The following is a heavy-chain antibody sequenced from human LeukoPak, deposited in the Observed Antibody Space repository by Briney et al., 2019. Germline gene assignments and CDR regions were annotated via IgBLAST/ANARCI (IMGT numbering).Heavy chain of an antibody. CDR2: ISSNGDNT. Sequence: GGALRLSCSVSGFTFSTYVMHWVRQAPGKGLEYVSAISSNGDNTYYADSVKGRFTISRDNSKNTLYLQMSSLRADDTAVYYCVRGTGYWGQGTLVTVSS. CDR1: GFTFSTYV. J-gene: IGHJ4*02. CDR3: VRGTGY. V-gene: IGHV3-64D*06.